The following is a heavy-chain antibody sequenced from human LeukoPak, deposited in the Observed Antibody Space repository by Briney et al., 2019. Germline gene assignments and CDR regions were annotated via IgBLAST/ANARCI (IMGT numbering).Heavy chain of an antibody. CDR1: GGTFSSYA. CDR3: ARLLTFGGVIVNSAFDI. CDR2: IIPIFGTA. D-gene: IGHD3-16*02. J-gene: IGHJ3*02. Sequence: SVKVSCKASGGTFSSYAISWVRQAPGQGLEWMGGIIPIFGTANYAQKFQGRVTTTTDESTSTAYMELSSLRSEDTAVYYCARLLTFGGVIVNSAFDIWGQGTMVTVSS. V-gene: IGHV1-69*05.